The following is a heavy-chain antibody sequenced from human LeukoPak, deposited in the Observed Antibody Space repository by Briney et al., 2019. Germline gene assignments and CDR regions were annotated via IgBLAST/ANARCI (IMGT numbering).Heavy chain of an antibody. V-gene: IGHV4-59*01. J-gene: IGHJ5*01. D-gene: IGHD6-19*01. CDR3: ARDGPQWLAAFDS. CDR1: GGAISTYY. Sequence: KPSETLSLTCTVSGGAISTYYWSWIRQPPEKGLEWIGNVYKSVNTNYNPSLKSRVTISIDTSKNQFSLKLSSVTTADTALYYCARDGPQWLAAFDSWGQGALVTVSS. CDR2: VYKSVNT.